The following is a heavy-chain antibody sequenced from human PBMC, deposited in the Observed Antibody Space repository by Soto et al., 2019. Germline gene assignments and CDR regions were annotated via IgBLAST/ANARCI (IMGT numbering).Heavy chain of an antibody. V-gene: IGHV3-74*01. CDR3: AGGLAYYCRLV. D-gene: IGHD2-21*01. Sequence: GGPLRLSCAASEITFSSYWMHWVRQAPGKGLVWVSRINSDGSSTSYADSVKGRFTLSREQAKNTLYRQINSLRAENTAVYYCAGGLAYYCRLVRDQGTTVTVS. CDR2: INSDGSST. CDR1: EITFSSYW. J-gene: IGHJ6*02.